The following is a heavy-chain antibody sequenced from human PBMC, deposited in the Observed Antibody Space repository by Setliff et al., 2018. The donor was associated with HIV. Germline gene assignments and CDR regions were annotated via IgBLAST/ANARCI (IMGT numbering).Heavy chain of an antibody. CDR3: TADPYYFDS. CDR1: GFTFSSYN. Sequence: GESLKISCAASGFTFSSYNMNWVRQAPGKGLEWISYISSDSDTIYYADSVKGRFTISRDNAKNSLYLQMNSLRAEDTAVYYCTADPYYFDSWGQGTLVTVSS. D-gene: IGHD2-2*01. V-gene: IGHV3-48*01. J-gene: IGHJ4*02. CDR2: ISSDSDTI.